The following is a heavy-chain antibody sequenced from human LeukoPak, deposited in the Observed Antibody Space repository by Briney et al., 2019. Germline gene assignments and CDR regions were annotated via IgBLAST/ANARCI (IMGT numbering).Heavy chain of an antibody. Sequence: GASVKVSCKASGYTFTGYYMHWVRQAPGQGLEWMGWINSNSGGTNYAQKFQGRVTMTRDTSISTAYMELSRLRSDDTAVYYCASQPGGGYNWFDPWGQGTLVTVSS. J-gene: IGHJ5*02. CDR3: ASQPGGGYNWFDP. D-gene: IGHD2-8*02. V-gene: IGHV1-2*02. CDR2: INSNSGGT. CDR1: GYTFTGYY.